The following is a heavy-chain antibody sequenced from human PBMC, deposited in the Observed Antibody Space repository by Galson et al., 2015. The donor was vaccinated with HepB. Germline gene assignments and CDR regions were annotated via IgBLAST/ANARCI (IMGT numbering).Heavy chain of an antibody. V-gene: IGHV1-69*13. CDR3: ARDPPLDLKPYSSSWQGSYPVKGWFDP. D-gene: IGHD6-13*01. CDR2: IIPIFGTA. CDR1: GGTFSSYA. J-gene: IGHJ5*02. Sequence: SVKVSCKASGGTFSSYAISWVRQAPGQGLEWMGGIIPIFGTANYAQKFQGRVTITADESTSTAYMELSSLRSEDTAVYYCARDPPLDLKPYSSSWQGSYPVKGWFDPWGQGTLVTVSS.